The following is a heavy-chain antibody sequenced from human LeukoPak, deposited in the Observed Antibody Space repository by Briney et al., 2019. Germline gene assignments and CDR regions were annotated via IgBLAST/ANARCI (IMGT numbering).Heavy chain of an antibody. V-gene: IGHV1-18*01. J-gene: IGHJ4*02. Sequence: ASVKVSCKASGGTFSSYAISWVRQAPGQGLEWMGWISAYNGNTNYAQKLQGRVTMTTDTSTSTAYMELSSLRSEDTAVYYCATGGAAAATDYFDYWGQGTLVTVSS. CDR3: ATGGAAAATDYFDY. D-gene: IGHD6-13*01. CDR2: ISAYNGNT. CDR1: GGTFSSYA.